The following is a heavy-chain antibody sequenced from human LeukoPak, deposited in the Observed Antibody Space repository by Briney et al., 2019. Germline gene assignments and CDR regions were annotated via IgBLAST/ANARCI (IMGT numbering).Heavy chain of an antibody. D-gene: IGHD2-15*01. CDR2: ISSSSSTI. CDR1: GFTFSSYS. CDR3: ASPGSYCSGGSCYFDAFDI. J-gene: IGHJ3*02. Sequence: GGSLRLSCAASGFTFSSYSMNWVRQAPGKGLEWVSYISSSSSTIYYADSVKGRFTISRDNAKNSLYLQMNSLRAEDTAVYYCASPGSYCSGGSCYFDAFDIWGQGTMVTVSS. V-gene: IGHV3-48*01.